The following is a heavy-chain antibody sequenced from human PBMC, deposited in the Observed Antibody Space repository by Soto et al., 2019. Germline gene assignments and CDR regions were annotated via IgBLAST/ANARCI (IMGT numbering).Heavy chain of an antibody. V-gene: IGHV4-38-2*02. CDR3: VRDRYSYGSEFAK. D-gene: IGHD5-18*01. CDR2: IYHSGTT. CDR1: GYSISSGYY. J-gene: IGHJ4*02. Sequence: PSETLSLTCTVSGYSISSGYYWGCIRQSPEKGLEWIGTIYHSGTTYYNPSLKSRVIMSIDTSKNQFSLNLNSVTAADTAVYYCVRDRYSYGSEFAKWGQGTLVTVSS.